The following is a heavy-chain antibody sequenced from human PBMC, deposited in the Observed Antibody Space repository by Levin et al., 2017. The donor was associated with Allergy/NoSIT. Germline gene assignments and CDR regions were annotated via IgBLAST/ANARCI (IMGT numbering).Heavy chain of an antibody. V-gene: IGHV3-23*01. J-gene: IGHJ4*02. CDR2: ISGSGGST. Sequence: SCAASGFTFSSYAMSWVRQAPGKGLEWVSAISGSGGSTYYADSVKGRFTISRDNSKNTLYLQMNSLRAEDTAVYYCAKGKWLRPYFDYWGQGTLVTVSS. CDR1: GFTFSSYA. CDR3: AKGKWLRPYFDY. D-gene: IGHD5-12*01.